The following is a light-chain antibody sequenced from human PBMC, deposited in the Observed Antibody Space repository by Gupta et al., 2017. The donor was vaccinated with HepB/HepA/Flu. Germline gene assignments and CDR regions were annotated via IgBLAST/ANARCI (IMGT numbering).Light chain of an antibody. V-gene: IGKV3-11*01. CDR2: DAS. CDR3: QHRSSLQT. J-gene: IGKJ1*01. Sequence: EIVLTQSPATLSLSPGERATLSCRASQYISNYLAWYQQKPGQAPRLIIYDASNSANGNTARFSGSGDGKDFTLTSSSRENEDFAIYYRQHRSSLQTFGQGTKVEIK. CDR1: QYISNY.